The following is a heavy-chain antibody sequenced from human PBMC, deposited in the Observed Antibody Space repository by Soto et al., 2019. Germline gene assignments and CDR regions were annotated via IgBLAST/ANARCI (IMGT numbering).Heavy chain of an antibody. V-gene: IGHV3-30*03. J-gene: IGHJ4*02. CDR1: GFTVSTYG. D-gene: IGHD2-8*02. CDR3: TGEVASGY. CDR2: ISRDGGTK. Sequence: QVQLVESGGGVVKPGRSLRLSCAASGFTVSTYGMHWVRQAPGKGLEWVAVISRDGGTKYYADSVKGRFTISRDNSRNTLFLEMNSLRGDGMAVYCCTGEVASGYWGQGTLVTVSS.